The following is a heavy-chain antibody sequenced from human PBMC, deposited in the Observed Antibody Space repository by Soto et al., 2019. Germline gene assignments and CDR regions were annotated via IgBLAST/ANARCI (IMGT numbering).Heavy chain of an antibody. D-gene: IGHD1-20*01. Sequence: GGSLRLSCAASGFTFSNAWMSWVRQAPGKGLEWVGRIKSKTDGGTTDYAAPVKGRFTISRDDSKNTLYLQMNSLKTEDTAVYYCTSITGTTFDFDYWGQGTLVTVSS. CDR1: GFTFSNAW. CDR3: TSITGTTFDFDY. CDR2: IKSKTDGGTT. J-gene: IGHJ4*02. V-gene: IGHV3-15*01.